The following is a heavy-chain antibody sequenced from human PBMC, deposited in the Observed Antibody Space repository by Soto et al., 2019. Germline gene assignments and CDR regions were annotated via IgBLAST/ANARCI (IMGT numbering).Heavy chain of an antibody. CDR1: GFTFSSYG. CDR3: AREISSGYNFDY. Sequence: GESLKISCAASGFTFSSYGMHWVRQAPGKGLEWVAVIWYDGSNKYYADSVKGRFTISRDNSKNTLYLQMNSLRAEDTAVYYCAREISSGYNFDYWGQGTLVTVSS. D-gene: IGHD3-22*01. V-gene: IGHV3-33*01. J-gene: IGHJ4*02. CDR2: IWYDGSNK.